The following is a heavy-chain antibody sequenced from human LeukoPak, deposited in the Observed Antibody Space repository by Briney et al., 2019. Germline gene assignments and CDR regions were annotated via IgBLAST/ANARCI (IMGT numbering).Heavy chain of an antibody. Sequence: PSETLSLTCAVYGGSFSGYFWSWIRQPPGKGLEWIGEITQSGSTNYNPSLKSRVTISVDTSKTQFSLKLSSVTAADTAVYYCARGRGYYYDSSGYFDYWGQGTLVTVSS. CDR2: ITQSGST. CDR3: ARGRGYYYDSSGYFDY. V-gene: IGHV4-34*01. CDR1: GGSFSGYF. J-gene: IGHJ4*02. D-gene: IGHD3-22*01.